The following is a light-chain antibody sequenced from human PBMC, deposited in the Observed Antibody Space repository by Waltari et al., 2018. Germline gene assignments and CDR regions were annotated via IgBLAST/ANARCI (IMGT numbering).Light chain of an antibody. CDR2: KAS. Sequence: DIQMTQSPSTLSVSVGDSVTITCRASQSIITWLAWYQQKPGKAPKVLIYKASNLQSGVPSRFSGSGSGTEFTLTISSLQPDDFGTYYCQQYNSFPTFGQGTKVEIK. J-gene: IGKJ1*01. CDR3: QQYNSFPT. V-gene: IGKV1-5*03. CDR1: QSIITW.